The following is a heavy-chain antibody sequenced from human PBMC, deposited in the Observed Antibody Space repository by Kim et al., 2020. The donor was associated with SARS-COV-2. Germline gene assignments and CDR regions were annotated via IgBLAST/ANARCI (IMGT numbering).Heavy chain of an antibody. CDR3: ARDHGDSNGGGCYLCGDAVKTLYPQSKVHADDEMVVYYSARETEYWSGCYCYSVRGSVWHGAFDF. J-gene: IGHJ4*02. D-gene: IGHD2-21*02. Sequence: GGSLRLSCAASGFSFSSYGMHWVRQAPGKGLEWVAVISYDGSNQYYADSVKGRFTISRDNSKNTLYLQMNSLRAEDTAVYYCARDHGDSNGGGCYLCGDAVKTLYPQSKVHADDEMVVYYSARETEYWSGCYCYSVRGSVWHGAFDFWGQGTLVTVSS. CDR1: GFSFSSYG. CDR2: ISYDGSNQ. V-gene: IGHV3-33*05.